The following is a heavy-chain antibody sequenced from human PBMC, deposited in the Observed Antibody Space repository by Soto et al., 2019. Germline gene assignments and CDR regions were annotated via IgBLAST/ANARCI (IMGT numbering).Heavy chain of an antibody. J-gene: IGHJ6*02. CDR1: GFAFSSYA. CDR2: ISGSGGST. D-gene: IGHD2-21*02. Sequence: GGSLRLSCAASGFAFSSYAMSWVRHAPGKELEWVSAISGSGGSTFYADSVKGQFTISRDTSKNTLYLQMNSLRAEYTAVYYCVKGGGDYVIFYGMDVWGQGTSVTVSS. V-gene: IGHV3-23*01. CDR3: VKGGGDYVIFYGMDV.